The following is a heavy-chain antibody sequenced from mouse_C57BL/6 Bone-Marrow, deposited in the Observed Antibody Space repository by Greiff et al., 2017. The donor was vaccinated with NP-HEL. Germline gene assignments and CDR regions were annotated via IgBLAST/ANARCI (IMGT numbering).Heavy chain of an antibody. CDR3: TRKGDDVRFDY. Sequence: QVQLQQSGAELVRPGTSVKVSCKASGYAFTNYLIAWVKQRPGQGLEWIGVIYPGSGGTNYNEKFKCKATLTADKSSSTAYMQLSSLTSEDSAVYFCTRKGDDVRFDYWGQGTTLTVSS. CDR1: GYAFTNYL. CDR2: IYPGSGGT. J-gene: IGHJ2*01. D-gene: IGHD3-3*01. V-gene: IGHV1-54*01.